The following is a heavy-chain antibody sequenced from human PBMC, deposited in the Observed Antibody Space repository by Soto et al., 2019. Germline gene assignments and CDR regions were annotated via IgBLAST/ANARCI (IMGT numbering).Heavy chain of an antibody. Sequence: EVQLVESGGGLVQPGGSLRLSCAASGFTFSRSWMTWVRQAPGKGLEWVALINEGGSDKSYVDSVKGRFTISRDNAKSSLYLQMNSRRDEDTAVYYCARDPNHGAIDIWGQGTMVTVSS. CDR3: ARDPNHGAIDI. J-gene: IGHJ3*02. D-gene: IGHD2-8*01. CDR2: INEGGSDK. V-gene: IGHV3-7*04. CDR1: GFTFSRSW.